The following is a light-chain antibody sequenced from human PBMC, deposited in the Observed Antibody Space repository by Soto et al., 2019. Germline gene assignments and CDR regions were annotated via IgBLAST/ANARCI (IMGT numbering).Light chain of an antibody. J-gene: IGKJ4*01. Sequence: DIQMTQSPSSVPASGGDRVSITGRASQGISNWLAWYQQKPGRAPKLLIYTGSSLQSGVPSRFSGTGSGTDFTLTISSLQPEDVATYYCQQANSFPLTFGGGTKVEIK. CDR3: QQANSFPLT. CDR2: TGS. V-gene: IGKV1-12*01. CDR1: QGISNW.